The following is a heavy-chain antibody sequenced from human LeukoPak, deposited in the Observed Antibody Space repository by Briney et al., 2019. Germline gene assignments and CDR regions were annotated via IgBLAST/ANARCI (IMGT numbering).Heavy chain of an antibody. D-gene: IGHD6-13*01. J-gene: IGHJ4*02. CDR2: IYTSGST. CDR3: ARDSTTNRYSSSWFDY. V-gene: IGHV4-61*02. Sequence: SETLSLTCTVSGGSISSGSYYWSWIRQPAGKGLEWIGRIYTSGSTNYNPSLKSRVTISVDTSKNQFSLKLSSVTAADTAVYYCARDSTTNRYSSSWFDYWGQGTLVTVSS. CDR1: GGSISSGSYY.